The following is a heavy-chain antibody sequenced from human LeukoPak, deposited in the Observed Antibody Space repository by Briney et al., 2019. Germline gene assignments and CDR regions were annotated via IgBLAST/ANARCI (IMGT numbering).Heavy chain of an antibody. V-gene: IGHV3-23*01. Sequence: GGSLRLSCAASGFTFSSYAMSWVRQAPGKGLEWVSAIRGSGGSTYYADSVKGRFTISRDNSKNTLFLQMNSLRGEDTAVYYCAKAGSGYDLLDCWGQGTLVTVSS. D-gene: IGHD5-12*01. J-gene: IGHJ4*02. CDR2: IRGSGGST. CDR3: AKAGSGYDLLDC. CDR1: GFTFSSYA.